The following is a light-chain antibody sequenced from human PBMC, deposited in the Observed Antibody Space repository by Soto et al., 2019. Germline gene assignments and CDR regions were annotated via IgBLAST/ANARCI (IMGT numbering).Light chain of an antibody. CDR1: QGISNF. J-gene: IGKJ5*01. Sequence: DIQMTQSPSSLSASVGDRVTITCRASQGISNFLAWYQQKPGKVPKLLISAASTLQSGVPSRFSGSGSGTDFTLTITRLQPEDVATYYCQKYSSVITFGQGTRLAIK. V-gene: IGKV1-27*01. CDR3: QKYSSVIT. CDR2: AAS.